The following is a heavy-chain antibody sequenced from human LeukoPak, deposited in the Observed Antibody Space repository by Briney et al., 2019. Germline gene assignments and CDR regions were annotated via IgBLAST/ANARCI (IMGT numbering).Heavy chain of an antibody. J-gene: IGHJ6*03. CDR2: MNPNSGNT. Sequence: GASVKVSCKASGYTFASYDINWVRQATGQGLEWMGWMNPNSGNTGYAQKFQGRVTMTRNTSISTAYMELSSLRSEDTAVYYCARGYYDILTGYYDYYYYYYMDVWGKGTTVTVSS. CDR1: GYTFASYD. D-gene: IGHD3-9*01. CDR3: ARGYYDILTGYYDYYYYYYMDV. V-gene: IGHV1-8*01.